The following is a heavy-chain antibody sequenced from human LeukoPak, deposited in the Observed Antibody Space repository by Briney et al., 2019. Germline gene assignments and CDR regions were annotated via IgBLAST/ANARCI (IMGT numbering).Heavy chain of an antibody. CDR2: INHSGST. D-gene: IGHD2/OR15-2a*01. Sequence: SETLSLTCAVHGGSFSGYYWSWVRQPPGEGLEWIGEINHSGSTNYNSSLKSRVTISVDTSRNQLSLKLSSVTAADTAVYYCAGHHPRNTVDFWGQGTLVTVSS. CDR1: GGSFSGYY. J-gene: IGHJ4*02. V-gene: IGHV4-34*01. CDR3: AGHHPRNTVDF.